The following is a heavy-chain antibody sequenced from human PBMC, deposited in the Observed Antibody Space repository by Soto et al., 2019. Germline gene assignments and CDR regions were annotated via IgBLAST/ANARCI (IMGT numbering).Heavy chain of an antibody. Sequence: TGGSLRLSCAASGFTFSSYHMNWVLQAPGRGLEWVAYITSSGNTIYYADSVKGRFTISRDNGKNSLFLQMNSLRSEDTAVYFCARDKDGVRLGGNYYYAMDVWGQGTTATVSS. J-gene: IGHJ6*02. V-gene: IGHV3-48*01. D-gene: IGHD5-12*01. CDR2: ITSSGNTI. CDR3: ARDKDGVRLGGNYYYAMDV. CDR1: GFTFSSYH.